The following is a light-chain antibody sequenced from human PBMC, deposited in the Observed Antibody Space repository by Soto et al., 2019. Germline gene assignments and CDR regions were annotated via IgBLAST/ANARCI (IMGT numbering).Light chain of an antibody. J-gene: IGLJ2*01. CDR3: QSYDSSLSDVV. V-gene: IGLV1-40*01. Sequence: QSALTQPPSVSGAPGQRVTISCTGSSSNIGAGYDVHWYQQLPGTAPKPLIYGNSNRPSGVPDRFSGSKSGTSASLAITGLQAEDEADYYCQSYDSSLSDVVFGGGTKLTVL. CDR2: GNS. CDR1: SSNIGAGYD.